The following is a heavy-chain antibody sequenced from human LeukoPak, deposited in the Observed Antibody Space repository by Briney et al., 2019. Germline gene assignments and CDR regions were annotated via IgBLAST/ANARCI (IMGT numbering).Heavy chain of an antibody. J-gene: IGHJ4*02. CDR3: ARVLIAATGGDY. Sequence: GGSLRLSCVASGFTFSSHWMHWVRQAPGKGLVWVSRINTDGSTTSYADSVKGRFTIPRDNAKNTVYLQMNSLRADDTAVYYCARVLIAATGGDYWGQGTLVTVFS. D-gene: IGHD6-13*01. V-gene: IGHV3-74*01. CDR2: INTDGSTT. CDR1: GFTFSSHW.